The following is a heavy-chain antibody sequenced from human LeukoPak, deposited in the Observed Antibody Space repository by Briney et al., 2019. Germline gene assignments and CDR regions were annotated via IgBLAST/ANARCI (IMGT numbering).Heavy chain of an antibody. CDR1: GFTFSSYA. CDR3: AKDRLTYYYYGMDV. D-gene: IGHD2-15*01. CDR2: ITTRSSYM. V-gene: IGHV3-21*01. J-gene: IGHJ6*02. Sequence: GGSLRLSCAASGFTFSSYAMNWVRQAPGKGLEWVACITTRSSYMYYADSVKGRFTISRDNAKNSLYLQMNSLRAEDTAVYYCAKDRLTYYYYGMDVWGQGTTVTVSS.